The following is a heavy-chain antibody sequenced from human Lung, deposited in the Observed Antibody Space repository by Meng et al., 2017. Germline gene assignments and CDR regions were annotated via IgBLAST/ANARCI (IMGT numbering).Heavy chain of an antibody. J-gene: IGHJ4*02. D-gene: IGHD4-11*01. Sequence: QVELQQWCAGMLKPSETLSLHCVVSGGSFRDYYWSWIRQPPGKGLEWIGEINHSGSTNYNPSIESRATISVDTSQNNLSLKLSSVTAADSAVYYCARGPTTMAHDFDYWGQGTLVTVSS. CDR2: INHSGST. CDR1: GGSFRDYY. CDR3: ARGPTTMAHDFDY. V-gene: IGHV4-34*01.